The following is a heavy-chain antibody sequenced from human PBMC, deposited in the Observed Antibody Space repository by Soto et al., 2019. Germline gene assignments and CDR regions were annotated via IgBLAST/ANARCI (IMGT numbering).Heavy chain of an antibody. Sequence: QVQLVQSGAEVKKPGASVKVSCKASGYTFTSYGISWVRQAPGQGLEWMGWISAYNGNTNYAQKLQGRVTMTTDTSTSTAYMELRSLRSADTAVYYCAREVGNYDFWSGYYSSFDYWGQGTLVTVSS. D-gene: IGHD3-3*01. CDR2: ISAYNGNT. J-gene: IGHJ4*02. CDR3: AREVGNYDFWSGYYSSFDY. CDR1: GYTFTSYG. V-gene: IGHV1-18*04.